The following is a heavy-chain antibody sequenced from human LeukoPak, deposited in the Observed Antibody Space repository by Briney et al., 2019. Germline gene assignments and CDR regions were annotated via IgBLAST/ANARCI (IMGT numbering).Heavy chain of an antibody. Sequence: PGGSLRLSCAASGFTFSSYSMNWIRQAPGKGLEWVSSISSSTSYIYYADSVKGRFTISKDNAKNSLYLQMNSLRAEDTAVYYCARDRIPKPVDYWGQGTLVTVSS. CDR2: ISSSTSYI. CDR1: GFTFSSYS. CDR3: ARDRIPKPVDY. J-gene: IGHJ4*02. V-gene: IGHV3-21*01.